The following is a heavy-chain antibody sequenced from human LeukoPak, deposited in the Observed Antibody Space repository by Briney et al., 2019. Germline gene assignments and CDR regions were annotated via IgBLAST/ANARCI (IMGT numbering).Heavy chain of an antibody. J-gene: IGHJ4*01. CDR3: ARESGHTYDYCDY. CDR1: GFTFSDYA. D-gene: IGHD5-18*01. V-gene: IGHV3-23*01. CDR2: ISGSAGTT. Sequence: GGSLRLSCAASGFTFSDYAMIWVRQAPGKGLEWVSAISGSAGTTYYADSVKGRFTISRVNSENTLYLQMNSLRVEDTAVYYCARESGHTYDYCDYWGRGTLVTVSS.